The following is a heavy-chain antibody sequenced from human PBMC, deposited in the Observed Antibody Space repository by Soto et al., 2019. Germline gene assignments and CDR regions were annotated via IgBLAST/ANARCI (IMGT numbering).Heavy chain of an antibody. V-gene: IGHV4-39*01. CDR1: GGSISSSTYY. J-gene: IGHJ4*02. CDR3: ARAKTLRILEWLLLGLIDY. Sequence: QLQLQESGPGLVKPSETLSLTCSVSGGSISSSTYYWGWIRQPPGKGLEWIGSIYYSGNTYYNPSLKSRVTISVDTSKNQFSLKLSSVTAADTAVYYCARAKTLRILEWLLLGLIDYWGQGTLVTVSS. CDR2: IYYSGNT. D-gene: IGHD3-3*01.